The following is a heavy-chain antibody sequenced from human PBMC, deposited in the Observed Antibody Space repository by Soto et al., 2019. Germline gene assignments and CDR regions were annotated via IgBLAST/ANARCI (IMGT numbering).Heavy chain of an antibody. CDR1: GGSFSGYY. CDR2: INHSGST. J-gene: IGHJ6*03. Sequence: PSETLSLTCAVYGGSFSGYYWSWIRQPPGKGLEWIGEINHSGSTNYNPSLKSRVTISVDTSKNQFSLKLSSVTAADTAVYCCARVGNYSNYTHYMDVWGKGTTVTVSS. V-gene: IGHV4-34*01. D-gene: IGHD4-4*01. CDR3: ARVGNYSNYTHYMDV.